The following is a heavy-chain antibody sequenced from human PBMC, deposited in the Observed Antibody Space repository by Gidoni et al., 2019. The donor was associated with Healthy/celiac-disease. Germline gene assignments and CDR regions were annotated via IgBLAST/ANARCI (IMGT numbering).Heavy chain of an antibody. V-gene: IGHV3-30*14. Sequence: VEGGGGEVEGRRILRHTCEATGFTFSTFAMHWVRQAPGKGVECVAVISYYGSNNYYSDSVKGRFTISRDNSKNTLYLQIVCLRADDTSVYYCARMEYYYDYCCSISPDYWGQGTMVTVSS. J-gene: IGHJ4*02. CDR1: GFTFSTFA. D-gene: IGHD3-22*01. CDR3: ARMEYYYDYCCSISPDY. CDR2: ISYYGSNN.